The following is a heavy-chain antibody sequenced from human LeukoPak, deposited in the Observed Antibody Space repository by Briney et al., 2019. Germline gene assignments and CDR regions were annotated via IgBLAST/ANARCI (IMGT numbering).Heavy chain of an antibody. CDR3: ARGGYSSGWTLYYYYYYMDV. CDR2: IYHSGST. Sequence: PSETLSLTCAVSAGSISSSNWWSWVRQSPGKGLEWIGVIYHSGSTNYNPSLKSRVTISVDKSKNQFSLKLSSVTAADTAVYYCARGGYSSGWTLYYYYYYMDVWGKGTTVTVSS. J-gene: IGHJ6*03. CDR1: AGSISSSNW. V-gene: IGHV4-4*02. D-gene: IGHD6-19*01.